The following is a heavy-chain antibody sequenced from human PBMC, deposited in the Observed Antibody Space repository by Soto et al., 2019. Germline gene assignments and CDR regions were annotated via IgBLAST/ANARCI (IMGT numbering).Heavy chain of an antibody. Sequence: SETLSLTCAVYGGSFSGYYWSWIRQPPGKGLEWIGEINHSGSTNYNPSLKSRVTISVDTSKNQFSLKLSSVTAADTAVYYCARGSTRRGDFDYWGQGTLVTVS. CDR2: INHSGST. D-gene: IGHD3-16*01. CDR3: ARGSTRRGDFDY. CDR1: GGSFSGYY. J-gene: IGHJ4*02. V-gene: IGHV4-34*01.